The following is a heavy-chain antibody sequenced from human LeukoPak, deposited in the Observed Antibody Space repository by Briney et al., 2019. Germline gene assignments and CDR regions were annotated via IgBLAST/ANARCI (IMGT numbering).Heavy chain of an antibody. J-gene: IGHJ4*02. CDR1: GFTFSNYA. Sequence: PGGSLRLSCAAPGFTFSNYAMSWVRQAPGKGLEWVSTISGSGATTYYVDSVKGRFTISRDNSKNTLYLQMNSLRAEDTAIFYCAKESPHFDYWGQGTLVTVSS. CDR2: ISGSGATT. V-gene: IGHV3-23*01. CDR3: AKESPHFDY.